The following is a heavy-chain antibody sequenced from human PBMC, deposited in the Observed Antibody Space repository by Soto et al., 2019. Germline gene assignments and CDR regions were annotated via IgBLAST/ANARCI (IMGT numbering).Heavy chain of an antibody. CDR3: ASSMTTASWFDP. V-gene: IGHV3-30-3*01. D-gene: IGHD4-17*01. CDR2: ISYDGSNK. J-gene: IGHJ5*02. CDR1: GFTFSSYA. Sequence: SGGSLRLSCAASGFTFSSYAMHWVRQAPGKGLEWVAVISYDGSNKYYADSVKGRFTISRDNSKNTLYLQMNSLRAEDTAVYYCASSMTTASWFDPWGQGTLVTVSS.